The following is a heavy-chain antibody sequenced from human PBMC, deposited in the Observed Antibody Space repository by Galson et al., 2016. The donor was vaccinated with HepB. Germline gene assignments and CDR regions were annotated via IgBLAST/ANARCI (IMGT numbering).Heavy chain of an antibody. D-gene: IGHD4-17*01. CDR2: ISHSGST. Sequence: ETLSLTCAVSSGSISDSNWWSWVRQPPGKGLEWIGEISHSGSTNYNPSLTSRVTMSFDKSKNESSLEMSSVTAADTAMYYSTRESGAYVPFGYWGQGALVTVSS. CDR3: TRESGAYVPFGY. V-gene: IGHV4-4*02. CDR1: SGSISDSNW. J-gene: IGHJ4*02.